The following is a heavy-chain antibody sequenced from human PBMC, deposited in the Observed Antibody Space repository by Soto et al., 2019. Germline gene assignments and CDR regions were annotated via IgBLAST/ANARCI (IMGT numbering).Heavy chain of an antibody. D-gene: IGHD3-22*01. CDR2: INSDGSST. CDR1: GFTFSSYW. V-gene: IGHV3-74*01. CDR3: ARVYYYDGTNWFDP. J-gene: IGHJ5*02. Sequence: EVQLVESGGGLVQPGGSLRLSCAASGFTFSSYWMHWVRQAPGKGLVWVSRINSDGSSTSYADSVKGRFTISRDNAKNTLYLQMNSLRAEDKAGYYCARVYYYDGTNWFDPWGQGTLVTVSS.